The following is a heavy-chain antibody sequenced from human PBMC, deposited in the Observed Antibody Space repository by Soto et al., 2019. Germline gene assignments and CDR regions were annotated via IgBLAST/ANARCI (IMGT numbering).Heavy chain of an antibody. CDR3: VKHRFDYSNSYYYGMDV. Sequence: RGSLRVSCSASVFTFSIYAMHWVRQAPGKGLEYVSAISSNGGSTYYADSVKGRFTISRDNSKNTLYLQMSSLRAEDTAVYYCVKHRFDYSNSYYYGMDVWGQGTTVIVSS. V-gene: IGHV3-64D*06. CDR1: VFTFSIYA. J-gene: IGHJ6*01. D-gene: IGHD4-4*01. CDR2: ISSNGGST.